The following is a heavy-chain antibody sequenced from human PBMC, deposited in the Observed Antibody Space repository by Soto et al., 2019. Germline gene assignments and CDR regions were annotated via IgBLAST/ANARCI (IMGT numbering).Heavy chain of an antibody. CDR3: ARHGPSWRQQLVPSPSDAFDI. CDR2: IYPGDSDT. D-gene: IGHD6-13*01. J-gene: IGHJ3*02. V-gene: IGHV5-51*01. Sequence: PGESLKISCKGSGYSFTSYWIGWVRQMPGKGLEWMGIIYPGDSDTRYSPSFQGQVTISADKSISTAYLQWSSLKASDTAMYYCARHGPSWRQQLVPSPSDAFDIWGQGTMVTVSS. CDR1: GYSFTSYW.